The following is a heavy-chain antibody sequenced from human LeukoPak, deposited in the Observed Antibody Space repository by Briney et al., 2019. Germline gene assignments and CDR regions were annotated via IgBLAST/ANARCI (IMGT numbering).Heavy chain of an antibody. CDR2: LSGTGGST. Sequence: QTGGSLRLSCSASGFTFSSYAMSWVRQAPGKGLEWVSTLSGTGGSTYYADSVNGRFTISRDNSNNTVYLQMNSLRAEDTAVYYCAKGGRSSSASCLDHWGQGTLVTVSS. CDR1: GFTFSSYA. V-gene: IGHV3-23*01. CDR3: AKGGRSSSASCLDH. J-gene: IGHJ4*02. D-gene: IGHD2-2*01.